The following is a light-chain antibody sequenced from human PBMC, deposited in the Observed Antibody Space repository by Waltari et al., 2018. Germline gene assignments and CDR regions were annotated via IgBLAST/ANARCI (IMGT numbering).Light chain of an antibody. V-gene: IGKV4-1*01. CDR3: QQYYTTPLT. CDR1: QSILYSSNNRKY. Sequence: DLVMTQSPDSLAVSLGARATINCKSSQSILYSSNNRKYFTWYQQKPGQPPKLLIYWASIRESGVPDRFSGSVSGTDFNLTISSLQAEDVAVYYCQQYYTTPLTFGGGTKVEIK. J-gene: IGKJ4*01. CDR2: WAS.